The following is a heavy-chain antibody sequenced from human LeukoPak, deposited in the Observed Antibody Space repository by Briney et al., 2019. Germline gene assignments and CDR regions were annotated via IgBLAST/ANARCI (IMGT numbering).Heavy chain of an antibody. J-gene: IGHJ6*02. V-gene: IGHV3-7*01. CDR2: VKQDGSEK. D-gene: IGHD2-2*01. CDR1: GFTFSNHW. CDR3: ARDYVVVPAANSYYYYGMDV. Sequence: PGGSLGLSCAASGFTFSNHWMSWVRQAPGKGLEWVANVKQDGSEKYYVDSVKGRFTISRDNAKNSLYLQMNSLRAEDTAVYYCARDYVVVPAANSYYYYGMDVWGQGTTVTVSS.